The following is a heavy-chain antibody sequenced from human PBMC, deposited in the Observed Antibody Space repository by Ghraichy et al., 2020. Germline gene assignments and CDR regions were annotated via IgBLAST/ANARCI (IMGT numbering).Heavy chain of an antibody. V-gene: IGHV3-21*04. CDR1: GFTLDLHS. CDR2: FSSMSTYK. CDR3: AKIPVAGRWYFDL. D-gene: IGHD6-19*01. J-gene: IGHJ2*01. Sequence: GESLNISCAASGFTLDLHSMNWVRQAPGKGLEWVSSFSSMSTYKYYADSLKGRFTVSRDNAKNSLYLQMNSLRAEDTAVYHCAKIPVAGRWYFDLWGRGTLVTVSS.